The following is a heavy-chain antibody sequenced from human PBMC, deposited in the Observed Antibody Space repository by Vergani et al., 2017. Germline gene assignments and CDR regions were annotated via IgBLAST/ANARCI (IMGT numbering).Heavy chain of an antibody. Sequence: QVQLVESGGGVVQPGTSLRLSCAASGFTFTNHAMHWVRQAPGKGLEWVALISYDGSNEYYADSVKGRFTISRDNSKNTLFMQMSSLSGDDTAVYYCARKHISNYYDSSGYYYMGYYYGMDVWGQGTTVTVSS. CDR3: ARKHISNYYDSSGYYYMGYYYGMDV. V-gene: IGHV3-30*04. J-gene: IGHJ6*02. CDR1: GFTFTNHA. D-gene: IGHD3-22*01. CDR2: ISYDGSNE.